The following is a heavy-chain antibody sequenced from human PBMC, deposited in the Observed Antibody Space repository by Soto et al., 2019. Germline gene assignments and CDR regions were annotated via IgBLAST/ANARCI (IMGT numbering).Heavy chain of an antibody. Sequence: ASVKVSCKASGYTFTSYAMHWVRQAPGQGLERMGWINPNSGGTNCAQKFQGWVTMTRDTSISTAYMELSRLRSDDTAVYYCARDLWGYCGTDCYPLDVWGQGTTVTVSS. J-gene: IGHJ6*02. V-gene: IGHV1-2*04. CDR3: ARDLWGYCGTDCYPLDV. CDR1: GYTFTSYA. CDR2: INPNSGGT. D-gene: IGHD2-21*02.